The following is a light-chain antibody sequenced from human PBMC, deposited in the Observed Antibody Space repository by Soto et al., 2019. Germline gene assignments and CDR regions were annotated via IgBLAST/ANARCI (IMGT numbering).Light chain of an antibody. J-gene: IGKJ1*01. Sequence: EIVLTQSPGTLSLSPGERATLYCRASQSVSSNYVAWYQQKPGQAPRLLIFGASSRATGIPDRFSGSGSGTDFTLTISRLEPEDFAVYYCQQYGSSPQTFGQGTKVDI. CDR2: GAS. V-gene: IGKV3-20*01. CDR1: QSVSSNY. CDR3: QQYGSSPQT.